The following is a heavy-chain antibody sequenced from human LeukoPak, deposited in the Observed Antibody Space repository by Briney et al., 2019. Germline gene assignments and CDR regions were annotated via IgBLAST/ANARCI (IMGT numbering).Heavy chain of an antibody. CDR1: GFTFSSYA. D-gene: IGHD3-22*01. V-gene: IGHV3-23*01. CDR3: ATGVGGFYDSSGYYSC. CDR2: ISGSGGST. J-gene: IGHJ4*02. Sequence: GGSLRLSCAASGFTFSSYAMSRVRQAPGKGLEWVSAISGSGGSTYYADSVKGRFTISRDNSKNTLYLQMNSLRAEDTAVYYCATGVGGFYDSSGYYSCWGQGTLVTVSS.